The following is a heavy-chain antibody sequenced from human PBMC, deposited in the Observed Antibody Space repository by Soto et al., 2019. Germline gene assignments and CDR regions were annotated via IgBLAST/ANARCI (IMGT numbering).Heavy chain of an antibody. CDR3: AKDHTGYYYDSSGYYDY. Sequence: LRLSCAAAGFTFSSYAMSWVRQAPGKGLEWVSAISGSGGSTYYADSVKGRFTISRDNSKNTLYLQMNSLRAEDTAVYYCAKDHTGYYYDSSGYYDYWGQGTLVTVSS. CDR1: GFTFSSYA. CDR2: ISGSGGST. J-gene: IGHJ4*02. D-gene: IGHD3-22*01. V-gene: IGHV3-23*01.